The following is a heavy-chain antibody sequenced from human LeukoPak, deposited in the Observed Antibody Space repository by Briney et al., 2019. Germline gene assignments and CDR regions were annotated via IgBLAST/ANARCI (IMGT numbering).Heavy chain of an antibody. J-gene: IGHJ4*02. V-gene: IGHV3-9*01. CDR3: AKIFHFSGGYSYAFDY. Sequence: QPGRSLRLSCAASGFTFDDYAMHWVRQAPGKGLEWVSGISWNSGSIGYADSVKGRFTISRDNAKNSLYLQMNSLRAEDTAVYYCAKIFHFSGGYSYAFDYWGQGTLVTVSS. D-gene: IGHD5-18*01. CDR2: ISWNSGSI. CDR1: GFTFDDYA.